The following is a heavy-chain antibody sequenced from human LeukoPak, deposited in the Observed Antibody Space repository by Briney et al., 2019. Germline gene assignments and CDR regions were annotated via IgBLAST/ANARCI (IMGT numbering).Heavy chain of an antibody. CDR2: IYNIGSV. D-gene: IGHD3-22*01. Sequence: SETLSLTCTVSGASTDRRVSTNSYYWSWIRQFPGQGLEWIGNIYNIGSVTYEPSLRSRVTMSIDMSKKQLSLRLTSVTAADTAVYSCATNSSGSALDYWGQGILVTVSS. CDR1: GASTDRRVSTNSYY. J-gene: IGHJ4*02. V-gene: IGHV4-61*05. CDR3: ATNSSGSALDY.